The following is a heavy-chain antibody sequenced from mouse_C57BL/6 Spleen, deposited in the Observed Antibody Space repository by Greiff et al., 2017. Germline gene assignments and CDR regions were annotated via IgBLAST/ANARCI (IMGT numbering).Heavy chain of an antibody. CDR2: ISSGGDYI. J-gene: IGHJ1*03. CDR1: GFTFSSYA. Sequence: EVMLAESGEGLVKPGGSLKLSCAASGFTFSSYAMSWVRQTPEKRLEWVAYISSGGDYIYYADTVKGRFTISRDNARNTLYLQMSSLKSEDTAMYYCTRDPGSSYWYFDVWGTGTTVTVAS. D-gene: IGHD1-1*01. CDR3: TRDPGSSYWYFDV. V-gene: IGHV5-9-1*02.